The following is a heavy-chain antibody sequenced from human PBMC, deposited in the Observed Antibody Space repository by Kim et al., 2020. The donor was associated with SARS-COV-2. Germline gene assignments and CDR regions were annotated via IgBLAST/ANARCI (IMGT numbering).Heavy chain of an antibody. V-gene: IGHV3-64D*08. CDR3: VKDRGIDY. CDR2: GGST. Sequence: GGSTYYADSVKGRFTISRDNSNSTLYLQMSSLRPEVTAVYYCVKDRGIDYWGQRTLVTVSS. J-gene: IGHJ4*02. D-gene: IGHD1-26*01.